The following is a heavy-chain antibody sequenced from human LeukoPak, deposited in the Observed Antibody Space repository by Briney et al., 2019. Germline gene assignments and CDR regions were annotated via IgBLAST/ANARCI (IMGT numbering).Heavy chain of an antibody. CDR3: ARGRYDHDAFDI. V-gene: IGHV4-59*01. CDR1: GGSISSYY. D-gene: IGHD5-12*01. Sequence: PSETLSLTCTVSGGSISSYYWSWIRQPPEKGLEWIGYIYHSGSTNSNPSLKSRVTMSVDTSKNQFTVKLSSVTAADTAVYYCARGRYDHDAFDIWGQGTMVTVSS. CDR2: IYHSGST. J-gene: IGHJ3*02.